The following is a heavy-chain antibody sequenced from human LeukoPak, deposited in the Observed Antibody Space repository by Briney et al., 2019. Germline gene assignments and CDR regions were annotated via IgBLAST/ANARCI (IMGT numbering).Heavy chain of an antibody. D-gene: IGHD3-3*01. V-gene: IGHV1-8*03. J-gene: IGHJ5*02. CDR3: AITYDFWSGYLGVPPSGLDP. CDR2: MNPNSGNT. CDR1: GYTFTSYD. Sequence: ASVKVSCKASGYTFTSYDINWVRQATGQGLEWMGWMNPNSGNTGYAQKFQGRVTITRNTSISTAYMELSSLRSEDTDVYYCAITYDFWSGYLGVPPSGLDPWGQGTLVTVSS.